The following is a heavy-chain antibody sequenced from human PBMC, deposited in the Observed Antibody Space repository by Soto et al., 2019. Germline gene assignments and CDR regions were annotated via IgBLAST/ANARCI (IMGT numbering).Heavy chain of an antibody. CDR1: AYTLINYY. CDR2: ISRSGDST. Sequence: ASVKVSCKASAYTLINYYIHWVRQAPGQGLEWMGIISRSGDSTTYAQKFQGRVTVTRDTSTSTAYMELSSLRSEDTAVYYCARDYGDYSGDYWGQGTLVTVS. V-gene: IGHV1-46*01. CDR3: ARDYGDYSGDY. D-gene: IGHD4-17*01. J-gene: IGHJ4*02.